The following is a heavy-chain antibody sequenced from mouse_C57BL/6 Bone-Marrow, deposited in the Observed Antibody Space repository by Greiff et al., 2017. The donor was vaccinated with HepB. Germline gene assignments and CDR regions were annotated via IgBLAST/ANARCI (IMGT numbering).Heavy chain of an antibody. V-gene: IGHV14-3*01. Sequence: VQLQQPVAELVRPGASVKLSCTASGFNIKNTYMHWVKQRPEQGLEWIGRIDPANGNTKYAPKFQGKATITADTSSNTAYLQLSSLTSEDTAIYYCAMVTTGGNYAMDYWGQGTSVTVSS. D-gene: IGHD2-2*01. CDR1: GFNIKNTY. CDR3: AMVTTGGNYAMDY. CDR2: IDPANGNT. J-gene: IGHJ4*01.